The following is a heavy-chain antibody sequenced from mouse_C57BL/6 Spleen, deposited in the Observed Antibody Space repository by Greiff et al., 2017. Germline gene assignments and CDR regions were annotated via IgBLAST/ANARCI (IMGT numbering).Heavy chain of an antibody. CDR2: INPSTGGT. J-gene: IGHJ3*01. CDR1: GYSFTGYC. Sequence: EVMLVESGPELVKPGASVKISCKASGYSFTGYCMNWVQQSPEKSLEWIAAINPSTGGTTYNQKFKAKATLTSDKSSSTAYMQLKSLTSEDSAVYYCARRDYYGYDGFAYWGQGTLVTVSA. CDR3: ARRDYYGYDGFAY. D-gene: IGHD2-2*01. V-gene: IGHV1-42*01.